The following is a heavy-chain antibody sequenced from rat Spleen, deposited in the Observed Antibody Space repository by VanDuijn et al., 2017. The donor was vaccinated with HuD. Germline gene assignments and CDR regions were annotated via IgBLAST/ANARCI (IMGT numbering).Heavy chain of an antibody. D-gene: IGHD1-6*01. V-gene: IGHV2-30*01. CDR1: GFSLTSYN. Sequence: QVQLKESGPGLVQPSQTLSLTCTVSGFSLTSYNVHWVRQPTGKGLEWMGIIWSGGKTDYNSALRSRLSISRDTSKSQVFLKVNSLQNEDIATYYCARENVNYGFDYWGQGVMVTVSS. CDR2: IWSGGKT. CDR3: ARENVNYGFDY. J-gene: IGHJ2*01.